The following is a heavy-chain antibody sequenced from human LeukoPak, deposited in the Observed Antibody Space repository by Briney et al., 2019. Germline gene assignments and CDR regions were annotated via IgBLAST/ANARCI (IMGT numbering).Heavy chain of an antibody. D-gene: IGHD4-23*01. CDR2: INPSGGST. CDR1: GYTFTSYY. J-gene: IGHJ3*02. V-gene: IGHV1-46*01. Sequence: GASVKVSCKASGYTFTSYYMHWVRQAPGQGLEWMGIINPSGGSTSYAQKFQGGVTMTSDTSTITVYMELSSLRSEDTAVYYCARGGGNPRDAFDIWGQGTTVSVSS. CDR3: ARGGGNPRDAFDI.